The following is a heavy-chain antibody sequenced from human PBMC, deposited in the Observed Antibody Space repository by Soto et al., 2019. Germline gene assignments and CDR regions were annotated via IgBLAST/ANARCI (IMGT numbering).Heavy chain of an antibody. Sequence: EVQVLESGGGLVQPGGSLRLSCAASGFTFSTSAMSWVRRSPGKGLEWVSGIISDDSKHYIASVRGRFTISRDNSKSTLFLQMNGPRAEGTAIYDCAKASHWGILSTTPDHWGQGSLVTVSA. CDR1: GFTFSTSA. CDR2: IISDDSK. J-gene: IGHJ4*02. D-gene: IGHD3-16*01. V-gene: IGHV3-23*01. CDR3: AKASHWGILSTTPDH.